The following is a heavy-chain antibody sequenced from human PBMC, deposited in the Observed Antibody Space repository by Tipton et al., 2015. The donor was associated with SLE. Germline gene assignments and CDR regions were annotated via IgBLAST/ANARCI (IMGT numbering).Heavy chain of an antibody. J-gene: IGHJ3*02. V-gene: IGHV1-2*02. CDR2: INPNSGGT. CDR1: GYTFIGYY. CDR3: ARRSSSSDAFDI. Sequence: QSGAEVKKPGASVKVSCKASGYTFIGYYFHWVRQAPGQGLEWMGWINPNSGGTNYAQKFQGRVTMTRDTSISTAYMELSRLRSDDTAVYYCARRSSSSDAFDIWGQGTMVTVSS. D-gene: IGHD6-13*01.